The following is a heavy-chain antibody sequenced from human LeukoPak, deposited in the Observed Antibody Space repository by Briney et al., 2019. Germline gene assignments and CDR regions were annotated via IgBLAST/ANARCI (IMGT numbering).Heavy chain of an antibody. CDR1: GFTFSDYY. CDR3: ARSSYSSSSSV. V-gene: IGHV3-11*01. CDR2: ISSSGSTI. Sequence: GGSLRLSCAASGFTFSDYYMSWIRQAPGKGLEWVSYISSSGSTIYYADSVKGRFTISRDNAKNSLYLQINSLRAEDTAVYYCARSSYSSSSSVWGQGTMVTVSS. D-gene: IGHD6-6*01. J-gene: IGHJ3*01.